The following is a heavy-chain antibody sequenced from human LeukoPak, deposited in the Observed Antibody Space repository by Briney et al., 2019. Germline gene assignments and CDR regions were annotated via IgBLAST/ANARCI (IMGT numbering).Heavy chain of an antibody. CDR2: ISSSGSTI. CDR1: GFTFTSYS. D-gene: IGHD3-10*01. CDR3: ARDFKSEFYYYGMDV. J-gene: IGHJ6*02. Sequence: GGSLRLSCAASGFTFTSYSMNWVRQAPGKGLEWVSYISSSGSTIYYADSVKGRFTISRDNAKNSLYLQMNSLRAEDTAVYYCARDFKSEFYYYGMDVWGQGTTVTVSS. V-gene: IGHV3-48*04.